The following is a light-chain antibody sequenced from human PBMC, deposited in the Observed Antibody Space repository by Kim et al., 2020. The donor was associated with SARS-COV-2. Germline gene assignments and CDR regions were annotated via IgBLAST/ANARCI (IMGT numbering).Light chain of an antibody. CDR3: QQYNIWWT. J-gene: IGKJ1*01. Sequence: EVVMTQSPATLSVSPGERATLSCRASQSVGSNLAWYQQKPGQAPSLLIYAASTRATGIPARFSGSGSGTEFTLTISSLQSEDFAVYYCQQYNIWWTFGQGTKVDIK. CDR1: QSVGSN. V-gene: IGKV3-15*01. CDR2: AAS.